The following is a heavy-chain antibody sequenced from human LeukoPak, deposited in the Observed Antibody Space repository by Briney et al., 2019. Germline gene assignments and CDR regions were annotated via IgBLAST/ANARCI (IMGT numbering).Heavy chain of an antibody. Sequence: SETLSLTCTVSGGSISSYYWSWIRQPPGKGLEWIGYIYYSGSTNYNPSLKGRVTISVDTSKNQFSLKLSSVTAADTAVYYCARATGYSSSWFDYWGQGTLVTVSS. CDR2: IYYSGST. J-gene: IGHJ4*02. CDR1: GGSISSYY. V-gene: IGHV4-59*08. CDR3: ARATGYSSSWFDY. D-gene: IGHD6-13*01.